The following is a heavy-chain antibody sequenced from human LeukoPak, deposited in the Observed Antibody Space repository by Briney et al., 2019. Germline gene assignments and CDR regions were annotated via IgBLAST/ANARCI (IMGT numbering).Heavy chain of an antibody. D-gene: IGHD4-17*01. CDR1: GFSLIKTY. J-gene: IGHJ4*02. Sequence: GGSLRLSCAASGFSLIKTYVNWVRQAPGKGLEWVSVIYDSGATSFVDAVKGRFTISRDNSKNTVSLHMNNLRAEDTAVYYCVSGYGDYNFDFWGQGTLVTVSS. CDR3: VSGYGDYNFDF. CDR2: IYDSGAT. V-gene: IGHV3-53*01.